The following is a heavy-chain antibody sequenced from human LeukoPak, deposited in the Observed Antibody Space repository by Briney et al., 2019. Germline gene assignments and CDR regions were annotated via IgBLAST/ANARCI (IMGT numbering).Heavy chain of an antibody. CDR2: IIPILGIA. CDR3: ASRYCSSTSCIFDY. V-gene: IGHV1-69*04. D-gene: IGHD2-2*01. Sequence: GASVKVSCKASGGTVSSYAISWVRQAPGQGLEWMGRIIPILGIANYAQKFQGRVTIIADKSTSTAYMELSSLRSEDTAVYYCASRYCSSTSCIFDYWGQGTPVTVSS. CDR1: GGTVSSYA. J-gene: IGHJ4*02.